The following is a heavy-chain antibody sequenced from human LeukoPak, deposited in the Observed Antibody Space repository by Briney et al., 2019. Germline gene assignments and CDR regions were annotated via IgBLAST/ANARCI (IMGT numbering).Heavy chain of an antibody. V-gene: IGHV6-1*01. CDR2: TYYRSKWYN. CDR1: GDSVSSNSAA. J-gene: IGHJ6*03. Sequence: SQTLSLTCAISGDSVSSNSAAWNWIRQSPSRGLEWLGRTYYRSKWYNDYAVSVKSRITINPGTSKNQFSLQLNSVTPEDTAVYYCARGSRVTTYSYYYYYYYMDVWGKGTTVTVSS. D-gene: IGHD4-17*01. CDR3: ARGSRVTTYSYYYYYYYMDV.